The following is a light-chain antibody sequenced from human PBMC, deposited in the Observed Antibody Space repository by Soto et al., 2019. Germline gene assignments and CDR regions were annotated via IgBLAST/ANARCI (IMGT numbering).Light chain of an antibody. CDR2: EVT. J-gene: IGLJ2*01. Sequence: QSALTQPASVSGSPGQSITISCTGTSSDVGSYNLVSWYQQHPGNAPKLMIYEVTKRPSGVSNRFSGSKSGNTASLTISGLQAEDEADYYCCSYAGSTTLVLGGGTKLTVL. CDR3: CSYAGSTTLV. V-gene: IGLV2-23*02. CDR1: SSDVGSYNL.